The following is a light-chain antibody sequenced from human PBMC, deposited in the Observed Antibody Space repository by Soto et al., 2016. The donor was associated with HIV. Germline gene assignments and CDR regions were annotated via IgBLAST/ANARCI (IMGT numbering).Light chain of an antibody. CDR2: AAF. J-gene: IGKJ2*01. Sequence: DIQMTQSPPSLSASVGDRVTITCRASQSISSYLNWYQQKPGKAPKLLIYAAFSLQSGVPSRFSGSGSGTDFTLTISSLQPEDFATYYCQQSHSTPYTFGQGTKLEIK. CDR1: QSISSY. CDR3: QQSHSTPYT. V-gene: IGKV1-39*01.